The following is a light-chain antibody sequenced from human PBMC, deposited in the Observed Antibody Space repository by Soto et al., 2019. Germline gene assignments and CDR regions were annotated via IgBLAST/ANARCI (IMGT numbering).Light chain of an antibody. CDR2: PAS. J-gene: IGKJ5*01. CDR3: QQYNSYPIT. Sequence: EIQVSQSPSFLSASIGDRVTITCRASQGLSSSLAWYQQRPGKAPQLLIYPASTLQSRVPARFSGSGSGTEFTLTISSLQPDDFATYYCQQYNSYPITFGQGTRLEIK. V-gene: IGKV1-9*01. CDR1: QGLSSS.